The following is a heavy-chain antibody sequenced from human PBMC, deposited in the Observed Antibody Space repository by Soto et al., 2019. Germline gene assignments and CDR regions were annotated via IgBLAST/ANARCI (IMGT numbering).Heavy chain of an antibody. J-gene: IGHJ4*01. D-gene: IGHD4-4*01. CDR1: GHSISSGFYY. CDR3: ARHGYSYSAPFYDY. CDR2: IYHSGST. V-gene: IGHV4-38-2*02. Sequence: LEILSLAYIVSGHSISSGFYYWGWIRQPPGKGLEWIGSIYHSGSTYYNPSLKSRVTMSVDTSKNQLSLKLSSVTAADTAVYYCARHGYSYSAPFYDYWRHRTRVTVSS.